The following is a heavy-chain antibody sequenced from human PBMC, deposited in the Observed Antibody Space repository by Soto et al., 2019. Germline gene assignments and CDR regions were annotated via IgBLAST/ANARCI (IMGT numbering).Heavy chain of an antibody. Sequence: QVQLVQSGAEVKETGASVKVSCKGSGYRFTRYAIHWVRQAPGQSLEWMGWINAGGGGTKYSQKLQGRVTITRDTSATTVYLDLSSLRYEVTAMYYCAREKGSAGTFDFWGQGTLVTVSS. CDR2: INAGGGGT. V-gene: IGHV1-3*01. CDR1: GYRFTRYA. CDR3: AREKGSAGTFDF. D-gene: IGHD6-13*01. J-gene: IGHJ4*02.